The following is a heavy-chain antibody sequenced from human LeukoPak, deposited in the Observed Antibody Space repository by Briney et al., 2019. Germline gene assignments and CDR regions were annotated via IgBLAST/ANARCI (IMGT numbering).Heavy chain of an antibody. CDR1: GYTFTSYG. D-gene: IGHD3-3*01. V-gene: IGHV1-69*05. CDR3: ARDRRGSGYYSL. CDR2: TIPIFGTA. J-gene: IGHJ4*02. Sequence: SVKVSCKASGYTFTSYGISWVRQAPGQGLEWMGGTIPIFGTANYAQKFQGRVTITTDESTSTAYMELSSLRSEDTAVYYCARDRRGSGYYSLWGQGTLVTVSS.